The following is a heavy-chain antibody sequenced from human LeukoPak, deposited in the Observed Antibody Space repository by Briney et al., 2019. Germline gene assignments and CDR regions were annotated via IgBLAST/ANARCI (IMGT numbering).Heavy chain of an antibody. J-gene: IGHJ5*02. CDR1: GGSISSSSYY. D-gene: IGHD5-18*01. CDR2: IYYSGST. V-gene: IGHV4-39*01. CDR3: ARHLYSYGNWFDP. Sequence: SETLSLTCNVSGGSISSSSYYWGWIRQPPGKGLEWIGSIYYSGSTYYNPALKSRVTISVDTSKNQFSLKLSSVTAADTAVYYCARHLYSYGNWFDPWGQGTLVTVSS.